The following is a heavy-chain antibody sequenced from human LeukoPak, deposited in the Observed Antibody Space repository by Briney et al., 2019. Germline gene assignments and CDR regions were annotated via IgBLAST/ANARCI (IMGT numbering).Heavy chain of an antibody. CDR2: IYTSGST. CDR3: ARSRTQLISD. CDR1: GGSISSGSYY. Sequence: PSETLSLTCTVSGGSISSGSYYWSWIRQPAGKGLEWIGRIYTSGSTNYNPSLKSRVTISVDTSKNQFSLKLSSVTAADTAVYYCARSRTQLISDWGQGTLVTVSS. J-gene: IGHJ4*02. D-gene: IGHD5-18*01. V-gene: IGHV4-61*02.